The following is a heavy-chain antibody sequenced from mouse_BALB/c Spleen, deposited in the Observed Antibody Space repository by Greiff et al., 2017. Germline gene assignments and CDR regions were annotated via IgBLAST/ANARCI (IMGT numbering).Heavy chain of an antibody. CDR1: GYSFTGYT. Sequence: EVQLQESGPELVKPGASMKISCKASGYSFTGYTMNWVKQSHGKNLEWIGLINPYNGGTSYNQKFKGKATLTVDKSSSTAYMELLSLTSEDSAVYYCARRYRYDGEAWFAYWGQGTLVTVSA. D-gene: IGHD2-14*01. V-gene: IGHV1-18*01. CDR3: ARRYRYDGEAWFAY. J-gene: IGHJ3*01. CDR2: INPYNGGT.